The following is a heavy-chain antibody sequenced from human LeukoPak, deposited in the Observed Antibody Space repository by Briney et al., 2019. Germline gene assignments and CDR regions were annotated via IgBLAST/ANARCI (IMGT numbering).Heavy chain of an antibody. CDR1: GYTFTSYG. CDR2: ISAYNGNT. D-gene: IGHD5-18*01. Sequence: ASVKVSCKASGYTFTSYGISWVRQAPGQGLEWMGWISAYNGNTNYAQKLQARVTMTTDTSTSTAYMELRSLRSDDTAVYYCARDRDVDTAMVGDYWGQGTLVTVSS. CDR3: ARDRDVDTAMVGDY. V-gene: IGHV1-18*01. J-gene: IGHJ4*02.